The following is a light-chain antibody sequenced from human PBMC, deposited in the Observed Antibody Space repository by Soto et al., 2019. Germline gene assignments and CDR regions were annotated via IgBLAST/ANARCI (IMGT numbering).Light chain of an antibody. CDR1: QSISNY. Sequence: DIQMTQSPSSLSASLGDRVTITCRASQSISNYLNWYQQKPGKAPKLLIYAATSLESGVPSRFSGGGSGTDFTLTISSLQPDDFGTYYCQRTYSSIRFGGGTKVEIK. CDR3: QRTYSSIR. V-gene: IGKV1-39*01. CDR2: AAT. J-gene: IGKJ4*01.